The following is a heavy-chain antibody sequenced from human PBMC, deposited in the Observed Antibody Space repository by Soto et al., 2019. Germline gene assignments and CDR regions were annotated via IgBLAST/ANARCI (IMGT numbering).Heavy chain of an antibody. Sequence: GGSLRLSCAVSGFTFRSYAMNWVRQAPGKGLEWVSGISGSGISTYYAESVEGRFSISGDNSKNTLYLQMNSLRAEDTAVYYCAKDASVAVVASRSDFWGQGTLVTVSS. CDR1: GFTFRSYA. CDR2: ISGSGIST. V-gene: IGHV3-23*01. J-gene: IGHJ4*02. D-gene: IGHD2-15*01. CDR3: AKDASVAVVASRSDF.